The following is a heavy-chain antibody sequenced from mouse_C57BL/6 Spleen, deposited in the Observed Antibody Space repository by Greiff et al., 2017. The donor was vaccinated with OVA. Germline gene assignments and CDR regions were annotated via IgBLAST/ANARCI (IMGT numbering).Heavy chain of an antibody. V-gene: IGHV2-9-1*01. J-gene: IGHJ4*01. Sequence: VQLKESGPGLVAPSQSLSITCTVSGFSLTSYAISWVRQPPGKGLEWLGVIWTGGGTNYNSALKSRLSISKDNSKSQVFLKMNSLQTDDTARYYCATHYGSSYVRAMDYWGQGTSVTVSS. CDR1: GFSLTSYA. CDR2: IWTGGGT. D-gene: IGHD1-1*01. CDR3: ATHYGSSYVRAMDY.